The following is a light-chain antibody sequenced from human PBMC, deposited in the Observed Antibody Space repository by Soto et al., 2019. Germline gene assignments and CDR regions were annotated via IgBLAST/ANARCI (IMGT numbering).Light chain of an antibody. CDR2: WAS. V-gene: IGKV4-1*01. CDR3: QQYYGSPYT. Sequence: DIVMTQSPDSLAVSLGERATINCKSSQSVLYSSSNKNYLAWYQQRPGQPPKLLIYWASTRESGVPDRFSGSGSGTDYTLTISSLQAKDVSVYYCQQYYGSPYTFGQGTKLEIK. J-gene: IGKJ2*01. CDR1: QSVLYSSSNKNY.